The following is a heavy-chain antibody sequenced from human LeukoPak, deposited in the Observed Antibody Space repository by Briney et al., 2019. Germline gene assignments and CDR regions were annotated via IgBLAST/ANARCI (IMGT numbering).Heavy chain of an antibody. D-gene: IGHD2-2*01. Sequence: ASVKVSCKASGYTFTSYYMHWVRQAPGQGLEWMGIINPSGGSTSYAQKLQGRVTMTRDTSTSTVYMELSSLRSEDTAVYYCARAYCSSTSCYVGWFDPWGQGTLVTVSS. CDR2: INPSGGST. CDR3: ARAYCSSTSCYVGWFDP. V-gene: IGHV1-46*01. CDR1: GYTFTSYY. J-gene: IGHJ5*02.